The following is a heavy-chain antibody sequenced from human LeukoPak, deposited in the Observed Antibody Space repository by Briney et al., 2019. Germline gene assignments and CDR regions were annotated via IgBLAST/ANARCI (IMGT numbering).Heavy chain of an antibody. D-gene: IGHD3-10*01. CDR3: ARVSLVRGAPDYYFDY. CDR2: IYTSGST. J-gene: IGHJ4*02. CDR1: GDSISNYY. V-gene: IGHV4-4*07. Sequence: PSEILSLTCTVSGDSISNYYWSWIRQPAGKGLEWIGRIYTSGSTNYNPSLKSRVTMSVDTAKNQFSLKLSSVTAADTAVYYCARVSLVRGAPDYYFDYWGQGTLVTVSS.